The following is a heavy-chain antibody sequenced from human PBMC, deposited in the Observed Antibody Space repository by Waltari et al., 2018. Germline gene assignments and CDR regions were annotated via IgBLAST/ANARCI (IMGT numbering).Heavy chain of an antibody. V-gene: IGHV1-18*01. CDR3: ARERHRLMEEGYLMALDP. Sequence: QVQLVQSGTEVKKPGASVKVSSKASAYTFSDYGIHWVRQAPGQGLKWMGGISGNNGHTNHAQKFQGRLIMTEDTSATTVDMELTYLTSDDTAVYYCARERHRLMEEGYLMALDPWGQGTLVTVSS. J-gene: IGHJ5*02. CDR1: AYTFSDYG. CDR2: ISGNNGHT. D-gene: IGHD3-3*01.